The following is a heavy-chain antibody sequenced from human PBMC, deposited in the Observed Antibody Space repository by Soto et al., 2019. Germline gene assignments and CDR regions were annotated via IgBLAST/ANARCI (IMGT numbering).Heavy chain of an antibody. J-gene: IGHJ3*02. CDR3: ASSTFYDYVWGSYRHGAFDI. CDR1: GGSISSGGYY. Sequence: SETLSLTCTVSGGSISSGGYYWSWIRQHPGKGLEWIGYIYYSGSTYYNPSLKSRVTISVDTSKNQFSLKLSSATAADTAVYYCASSTFYDYVWGSYRHGAFDIWGQGTMVTVSS. CDR2: IYYSGST. D-gene: IGHD3-16*02. V-gene: IGHV4-31*03.